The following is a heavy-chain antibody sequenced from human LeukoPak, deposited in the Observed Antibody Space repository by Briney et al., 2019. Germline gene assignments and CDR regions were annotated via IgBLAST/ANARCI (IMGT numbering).Heavy chain of an antibody. J-gene: IGHJ4*02. V-gene: IGHV5-10-1*01. Sequence: HGESLKISFKGSGXSFTTYCISWVRQMPGKGLEWMGRIDPSDSNIYYSPSFQGHVTISADKSISTAYLQWRSLKASDTAMYYCARSYCGGDCPVDYWGQGTLVTVSS. CDR3: ARSYCGGDCPVDY. CDR2: IDPSDSNI. D-gene: IGHD2-21*02. CDR1: GXSFTTYC.